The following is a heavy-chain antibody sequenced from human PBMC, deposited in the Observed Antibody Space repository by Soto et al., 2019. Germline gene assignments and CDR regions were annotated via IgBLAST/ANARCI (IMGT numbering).Heavy chain of an antibody. CDR2: ISYDGSNK. CDR3: AKEPRGYSGYDWLWYFDY. CDR1: GFTFSSYG. Sequence: QVQLVESGGGVVQPGRSLRLSCAASGFTFSSYGMHWVRQAPGKGLEWVAVISYDGSNKYYADSVKGRFTISRDNSKNTLYLQMNSLRAEDTAVYYCAKEPRGYSGYDWLWYFDYWGQGNLVTVSS. J-gene: IGHJ4*02. D-gene: IGHD5-12*01. V-gene: IGHV3-30*18.